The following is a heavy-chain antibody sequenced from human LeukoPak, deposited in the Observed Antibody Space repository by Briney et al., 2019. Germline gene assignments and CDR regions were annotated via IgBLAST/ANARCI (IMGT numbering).Heavy chain of an antibody. CDR2: ISGSGGST. D-gene: IGHD6-19*01. CDR3: AKDIAVAVDRMNWFDP. CDR1: GFTFSSYA. J-gene: IGHJ5*02. V-gene: IGHV3-23*01. Sequence: GGSLKLSCAASGFTFSSYAMSWVRQAPGKGLEWVSAISGSGGSTYYADSAKGRFTISRDNSKNTLYLQMNSLRAEDTAVYYCAKDIAVAVDRMNWFDPWGQGTLVTVSS.